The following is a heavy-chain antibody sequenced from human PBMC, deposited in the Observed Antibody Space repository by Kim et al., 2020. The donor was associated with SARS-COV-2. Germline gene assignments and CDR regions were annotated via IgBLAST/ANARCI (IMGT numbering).Heavy chain of an antibody. J-gene: IGHJ6*02. D-gene: IGHD6-6*01. CDR2: ISGDGGST. Sequence: GGSLRLSCAASGFTFDDYAMHWVRQAPGKGLEWVSLISGDGGSTYYADSVKGRFTISRDNSKNSLYLQMNSLRTEDTALYYCAKDRQLAQPHYYYYGMDVWGQGTTVTVSS. V-gene: IGHV3-43*02. CDR3: AKDRQLAQPHYYYYGMDV. CDR1: GFTFDDYA.